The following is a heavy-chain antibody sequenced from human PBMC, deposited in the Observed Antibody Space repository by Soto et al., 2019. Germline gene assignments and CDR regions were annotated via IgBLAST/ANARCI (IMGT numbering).Heavy chain of an antibody. D-gene: IGHD2-15*01. Sequence: EVQLLESGGGLVQPGGSLRLSCAASGFTFSSYAMSWVRQAPGKGLEWVSAISGSGGSTYYADSVKGRFTISRDNSKNTLYLQMNSLRAEDTDVYYCAKGYCSGGSCYGGWFDYWGQGTLVTVSS. CDR3: AKGYCSGGSCYGGWFDY. CDR2: ISGSGGST. J-gene: IGHJ4*02. CDR1: GFTFSSYA. V-gene: IGHV3-23*01.